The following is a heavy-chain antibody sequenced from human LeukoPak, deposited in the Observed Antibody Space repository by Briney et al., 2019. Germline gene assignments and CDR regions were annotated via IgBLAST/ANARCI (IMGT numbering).Heavy chain of an antibody. J-gene: IGHJ3*02. CDR3: ARGVYAFDI. V-gene: IGHV3-7*01. D-gene: IGHD2-8*01. CDR2: IKEDESEK. CDR1: GFTFSNYW. Sequence: GGSLRLSCAASGFTFSNYWMTWVRQAPGKGLEWVAHIKEDESEKYYVDAVKGRFTISRDNAKNSLFLQMNSLRAEDTAVYYCARGVYAFDIWGQGTMVTVSS.